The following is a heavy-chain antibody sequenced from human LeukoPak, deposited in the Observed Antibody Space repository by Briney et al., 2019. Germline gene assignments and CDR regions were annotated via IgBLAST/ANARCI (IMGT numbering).Heavy chain of an antibody. CDR3: ARLGSGSTLDC. Sequence: GGSLRLSCAASGFSFSSYWMHWVRQAPGKGLVWVSRISSDGSSTIYADSVKGRFTISRDNAKNTLYLQMNSLRAEDTAVYYCARLGSGSTLDCWGQGILVTVSS. CDR1: GFSFSSYW. V-gene: IGHV3-74*01. J-gene: IGHJ4*02. D-gene: IGHD3-10*01. CDR2: ISSDGSST.